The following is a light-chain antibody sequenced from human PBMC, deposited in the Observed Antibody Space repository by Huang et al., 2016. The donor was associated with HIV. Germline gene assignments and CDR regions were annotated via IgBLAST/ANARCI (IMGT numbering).Light chain of an antibody. CDR1: QSVSSN. J-gene: IGKJ4*01. CDR2: GAY. V-gene: IGKV3-15*01. Sequence: EIVMTQSPATLSVSPGERATLSCRASQSVSSNLAWYQQKPGQAPSLLIYGAYTRATGIPARFSGSGSGTDFTLTINSLQSEDFAIYYCQQYNNWLTFGGGTKVEIK. CDR3: QQYNNWLT.